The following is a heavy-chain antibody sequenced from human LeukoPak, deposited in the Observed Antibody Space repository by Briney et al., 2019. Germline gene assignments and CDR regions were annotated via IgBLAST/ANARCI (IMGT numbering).Heavy chain of an antibody. V-gene: IGHV4-31*03. CDR3: ASYSSGWYAPRAFDI. D-gene: IGHD6-19*01. CDR2: IYYSGST. Sequence: SETLSLTCTVSGGSISSGGYYWSWVRQHPGKGLGWIGYIYYSGSTYYNPSLKSRVTISVDTSKNQFSLKLSSVTAADTAVYYCASYSSGWYAPRAFDIWGQGTMVTVSS. CDR1: GGSISSGGYY. J-gene: IGHJ3*02.